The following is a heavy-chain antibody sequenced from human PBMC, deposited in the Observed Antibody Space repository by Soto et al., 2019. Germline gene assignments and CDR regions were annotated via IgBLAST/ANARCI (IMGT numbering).Heavy chain of an antibody. CDR1: GFTFSSYA. J-gene: IGHJ4*02. CDR2: ISSNGGST. D-gene: IGHD2-2*01. Sequence: PGGSLRLSCSASGFTFSSYAMHWVRQAPGKGLEYVSAISSNGGSTYYADSVKGRFTISRDNSKSTLYLQMSSLRAEDTAVYYCVKDQSKYCSSTRCYSAFDYWGQGTLVTVSS. CDR3: VKDQSKYCSSTRCYSAFDY. V-gene: IGHV3-64D*06.